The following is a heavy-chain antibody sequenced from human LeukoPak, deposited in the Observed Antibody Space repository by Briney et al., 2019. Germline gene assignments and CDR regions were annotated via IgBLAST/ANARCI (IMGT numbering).Heavy chain of an antibody. J-gene: IGHJ3*02. CDR2: IKSKTDGGTT. CDR3: TTDDPAPYYYDSSDAFDI. Sequence: GGSLRLSCAASGFTFSNDWMGWVRQAPGKGLEWVGRIKSKTDGGTTDYAAPVKGRFTISRDDSKNTLYLQMNSLKTEDTAVYYCTTDDPAPYYYDSSDAFDIWGQGTMVTVSS. D-gene: IGHD3-22*01. CDR1: GFTFSNDW. V-gene: IGHV3-15*01.